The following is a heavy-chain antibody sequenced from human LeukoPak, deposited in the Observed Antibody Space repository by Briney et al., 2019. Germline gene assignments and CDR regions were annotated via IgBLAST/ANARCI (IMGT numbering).Heavy chain of an antibody. CDR2: IDWDDDK. Sequence: TLSLTCTVSGGSISSYYWSWIRQPPGKALEWLALIDWDDDKYYSTSLKTRLTISKDTSKNQVVLTMTNMDPVDTATYYCARMDYYGSGSYFTYWGQGTLVTVSS. CDR3: ARMDYYGSGSYFTY. J-gene: IGHJ4*02. CDR1: GGSISSYY. D-gene: IGHD3-10*01. V-gene: IGHV2-70*18.